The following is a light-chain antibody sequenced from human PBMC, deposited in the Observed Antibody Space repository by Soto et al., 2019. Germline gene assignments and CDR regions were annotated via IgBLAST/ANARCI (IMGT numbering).Light chain of an antibody. CDR3: QQYGSSPPIT. J-gene: IGKJ5*01. V-gene: IGKV3-20*01. CDR2: GAS. CDR1: QSVISTS. Sequence: EIVLTQSPGTLSLSPGERATLSCRTSQSVISTSLAWYQQKPGQAPRLLIYGASSRATGIPDRFSGSGSGTDFTLTISRLEPEDFAVYYCQQYGSSPPITFGQGTRLEIK.